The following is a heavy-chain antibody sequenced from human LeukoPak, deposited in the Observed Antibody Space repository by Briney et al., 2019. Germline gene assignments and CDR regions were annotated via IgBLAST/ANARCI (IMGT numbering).Heavy chain of an antibody. J-gene: IGHJ3*02. CDR1: GFTFSSYW. CDR2: IKQDGSEK. D-gene: IGHD3-3*02. CDR3: ARGGPFLEWFAAFDN. V-gene: IGHV3-7*01. Sequence: GGSLRLSCAASGFTFSSYWMSWVRQAPGKGLEWVANIKQDGSEKYYVDSVRGRFTISRDNAKNSLYLQMHSLRAEDTALYYCARGGPFLEWFAAFDNWGQGTMVTVSS.